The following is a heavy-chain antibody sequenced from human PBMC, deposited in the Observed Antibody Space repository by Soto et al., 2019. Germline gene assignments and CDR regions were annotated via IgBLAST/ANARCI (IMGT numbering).Heavy chain of an antibody. CDR2: MNPGSGDT. D-gene: IGHD5-18*01. V-gene: IGHV1-8*01. Sequence: ASVKISCKASGYTFTNNDVSWVRQATGQGLEWMGWMNPGSGDTGYAQKFQGRVTMTRDISIATAYMELNSLTSEDTAIYYCARRESFGSLNWFEPWGQGTLVTVS. J-gene: IGHJ5*02. CDR1: GYTFTNND. CDR3: ARRESFGSLNWFEP.